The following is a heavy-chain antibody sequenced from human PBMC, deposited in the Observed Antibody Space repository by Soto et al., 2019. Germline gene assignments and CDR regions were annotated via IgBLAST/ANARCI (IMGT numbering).Heavy chain of an antibody. CDR3: ARGAVAGIYYFDY. D-gene: IGHD6-19*01. Sequence: GGSLKISCQGSGYSFTSYWIDWVRQMPGKGLEWMGKIDPSDSDTNYSPSFQGHVTISADKSISTAYLQWSSLKASDTAMYYCARGAVAGIYYFDYWGQGTLVTVSS. J-gene: IGHJ4*02. CDR1: GYSFTSYW. CDR2: IDPSDSDT. V-gene: IGHV5-10-1*01.